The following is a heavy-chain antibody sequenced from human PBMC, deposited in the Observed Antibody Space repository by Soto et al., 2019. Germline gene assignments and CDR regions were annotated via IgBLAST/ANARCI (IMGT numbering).Heavy chain of an antibody. CDR1: GFTFRSYW. Sequence: PGGSLRLSCAASGFTFRSYWMQWARQAPGKGLVWVSRINSDESSTDYADSVKGRFTISRDNAKNTLYLQMNSLRAEDTALYYCARSKATFGKNWFDPWGQGTLVTVSS. D-gene: IGHD3-16*01. CDR2: INSDESST. CDR3: ARSKATFGKNWFDP. J-gene: IGHJ5*02. V-gene: IGHV3-74*01.